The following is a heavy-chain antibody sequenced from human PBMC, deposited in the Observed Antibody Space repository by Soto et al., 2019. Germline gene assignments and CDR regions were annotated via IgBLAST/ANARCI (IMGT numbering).Heavy chain of an antibody. CDR3: ARDPPFSGILRGTPLMDV. V-gene: IGHV1-18*04. D-gene: IGHD4-17*01. CDR1: GYSFTTHG. J-gene: IGHJ6*02. Sequence: QVQLVQSEAEVRKPGASVKVSCKASGYSFTTHGISWVRRAPGHGLEWMGWISAYNGDTHYVQRFQGRLTMTTVTSTSTAYMELRSLTSDDTAVYYCARDPPFSGILRGTPLMDVWGQGTTVTVSS. CDR2: ISAYNGDT.